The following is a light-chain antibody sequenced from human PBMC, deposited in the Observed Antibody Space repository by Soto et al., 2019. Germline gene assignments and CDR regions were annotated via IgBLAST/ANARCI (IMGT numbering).Light chain of an antibody. Sequence: VLAQPPSASETPGQTVSISCSGSNSNIASNTVNWYQHLPGTAPKLLIYYNNQRPSGVPDRFSGSKSGTSASLAISGLQSEDESDYYCAAWDDTLKRYVFGTGTKVTVL. CDR2: YNN. J-gene: IGLJ1*01. CDR1: NSNIASNT. V-gene: IGLV1-44*01. CDR3: AAWDDTLKRYV.